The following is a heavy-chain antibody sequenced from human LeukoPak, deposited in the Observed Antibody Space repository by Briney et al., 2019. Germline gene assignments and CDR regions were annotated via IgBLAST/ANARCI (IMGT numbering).Heavy chain of an antibody. CDR2: ISGSGGST. Sequence: GASLRLSCAASGFTFSSYAMSWVRQAPGKGLEWVSAISGSGGSTYYADSVKGRFTISRDNSKNTLYLQMNSLRAEDTAVYYCAKDRECSGSWLDAFDIWGQGTMVTVSS. V-gene: IGHV3-23*01. CDR3: AKDRECSGSWLDAFDI. D-gene: IGHD1-26*01. CDR1: GFTFSSYA. J-gene: IGHJ3*02.